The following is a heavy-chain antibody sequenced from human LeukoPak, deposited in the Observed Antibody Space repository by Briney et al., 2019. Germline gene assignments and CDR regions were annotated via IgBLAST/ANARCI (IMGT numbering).Heavy chain of an antibody. Sequence: SETLSLTCTVSGGSISSYYWSWIRQPPGKGLEWIGYIYYSGSTNYNPSLKSRVTISVDTSKNQFSLKLSSVTAADTAVYYCARDGTWITIFGVDIGVGNWFDPWGQGTLVTVSS. D-gene: IGHD3-3*01. CDR3: ARDGTWITIFGVDIGVGNWFDP. J-gene: IGHJ5*02. CDR1: GGSISSYY. CDR2: IYYSGST. V-gene: IGHV4-59*12.